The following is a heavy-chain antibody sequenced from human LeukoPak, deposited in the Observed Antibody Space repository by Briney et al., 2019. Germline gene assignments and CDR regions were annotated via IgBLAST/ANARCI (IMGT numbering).Heavy chain of an antibody. V-gene: IGHV4-4*07. CDR2: IYTSGST. CDR1: GGSISSYY. CDR3: AREHVVVPAALDAFDI. Sequence: SETLSLTCTVSGGSISSYYWSWIRQPAGKGLEWIGRIYTSGSTNYNPSLKSRVTMSVDTSKNQFSLKLSSVTAADTAVYYCAREHVVVPAALDAFDIWGQGTMVTVSS. J-gene: IGHJ3*02. D-gene: IGHD2-2*01.